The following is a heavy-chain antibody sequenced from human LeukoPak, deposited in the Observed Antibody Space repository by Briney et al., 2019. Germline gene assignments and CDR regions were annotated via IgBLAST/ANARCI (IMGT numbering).Heavy chain of an antibody. D-gene: IGHD6-19*01. J-gene: IGHJ3*02. CDR2: IIPILGIA. V-gene: IGHV1-69*04. CDR3: ARRTEWLALDAFDI. Sequence: SVKVSCKASGYTFTSYAISWVRQAPGQGLEWMGRIIPILGIANYAQKFQGRVTITADKSTSTAYMELSSLRSEDTAVYYCARRTEWLALDAFDIWGQGTMVTVSS. CDR1: GYTFTSYA.